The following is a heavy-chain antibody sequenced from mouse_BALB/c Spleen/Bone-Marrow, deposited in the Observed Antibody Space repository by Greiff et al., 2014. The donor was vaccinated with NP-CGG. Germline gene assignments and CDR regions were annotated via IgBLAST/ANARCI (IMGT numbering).Heavy chain of an antibody. V-gene: IGHV1-61*01. J-gene: IGHJ3*01. CDR1: GYTFTTYW. Sequence: VKLQESGAELVRPGASVKLSCKASGYTFTTYWVNWVKQRPGQGLEWIGRIDPSDNETHYNQKFKDKAMLTVDKSSNTAYMQLSSLTSEAAAFYYSARGGSSPDWFAYWGQGTLVTVAA. CDR3: ARGGSSPDWFAY. D-gene: IGHD1-1*01. CDR2: IDPSDNET.